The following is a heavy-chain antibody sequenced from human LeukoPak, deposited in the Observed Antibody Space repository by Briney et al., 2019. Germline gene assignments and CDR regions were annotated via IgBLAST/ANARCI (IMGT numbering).Heavy chain of an antibody. V-gene: IGHV4-39*01. CDR1: GGSIIGSTPY. D-gene: IGHD3-22*01. Sequence: SETLSLTCTVSGGSIIGSTPYWGWIRQPPGKGLDWIGIINYSGSTYYNPSPRSRVTISVDTSKNQFSLKLNSVTASDTAVYYCARGYDYWGQGTLVTVSS. CDR3: ARGYDY. CDR2: INYSGST. J-gene: IGHJ4*02.